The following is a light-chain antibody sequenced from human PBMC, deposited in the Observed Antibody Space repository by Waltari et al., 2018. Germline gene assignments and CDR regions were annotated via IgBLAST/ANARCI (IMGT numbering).Light chain of an antibody. Sequence: EIVLTKSPGTLSLSPGERATLSCRAIQSVGRSLAWYQQKRGQAPRLLIYDASSRATGIPDRFSGSWSGTDFSLTISRLEPEDFAVYYCQHYVSLPATFGQGTKVEIK. CDR2: DAS. CDR1: QSVGRS. V-gene: IGKV3-20*01. J-gene: IGKJ1*01. CDR3: QHYVSLPAT.